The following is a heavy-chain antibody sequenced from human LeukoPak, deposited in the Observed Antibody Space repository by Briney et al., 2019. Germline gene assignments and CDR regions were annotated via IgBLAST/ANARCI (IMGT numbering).Heavy chain of an antibody. CDR3: ARDRRPGGFDF. J-gene: IGHJ4*02. D-gene: IGHD6-6*01. CDR1: GFTFSSYS. V-gene: IGHV3-21*01. Sequence: GGSLRLSCAASGFTFSSYSMNWVRQAPGKGLEWVSSISSGSSYIYYADSVKGRFTISRDNAKNSLYLQMNSLRAEDTAVYYCARDRRPGGFDFWGQGTLVTVSS. CDR2: ISSGSSYI.